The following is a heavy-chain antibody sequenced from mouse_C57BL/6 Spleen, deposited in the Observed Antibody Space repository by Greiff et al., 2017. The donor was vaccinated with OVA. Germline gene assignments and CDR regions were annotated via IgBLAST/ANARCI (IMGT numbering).Heavy chain of an antibody. Sequence: ESGPGLVKPSQSLSLTCSVTGYSITSGYYWNWIRQFPGNKLEWMGYISYDGSNNYNPSLKNRISITRDTSKNQFFLKLNSVTTEDTATYYCASRGSSYGYFDYWGQGTTLTVSS. CDR1: GYSITSGYY. V-gene: IGHV3-6*01. D-gene: IGHD1-1*01. CDR2: ISYDGSN. CDR3: ASRGSSYGYFDY. J-gene: IGHJ2*01.